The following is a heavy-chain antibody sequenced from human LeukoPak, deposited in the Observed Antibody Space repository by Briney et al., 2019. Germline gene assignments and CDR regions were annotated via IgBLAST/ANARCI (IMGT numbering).Heavy chain of an antibody. D-gene: IGHD1-26*01. Sequence: PSETLSLTCTVSGGSISSGDYYWSWIRQPPGKGLEWIGYIYYSGSTYYNPSLKSRVTISVDTSKNQFSLKLSSVTVADTAVYYCARDGTFEAFDIWGQGTMVTVSS. CDR3: ARDGTFEAFDI. CDR2: IYYSGST. CDR1: GGSISSGDYY. J-gene: IGHJ3*02. V-gene: IGHV4-30-4*08.